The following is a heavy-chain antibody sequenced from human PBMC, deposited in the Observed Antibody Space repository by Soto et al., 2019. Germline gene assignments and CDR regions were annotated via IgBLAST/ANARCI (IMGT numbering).Heavy chain of an antibody. CDR2: ISAYNGNT. D-gene: IGHD3-9*01. Sequence: ASVNVSCKASGYTFTIYVISWVLQAPGEGLEWMGWISAYNGNTNYAQKLQGRVTMTTDTSTRTAYMELRSLRSDDTAVYYCARVGLRYLDWLVQGFVYWCPRTLFTVAS. V-gene: IGHV1-18*01. J-gene: IGHJ4*02. CDR1: GYTFTIYV. CDR3: ARVGLRYLDWLVQGFVY.